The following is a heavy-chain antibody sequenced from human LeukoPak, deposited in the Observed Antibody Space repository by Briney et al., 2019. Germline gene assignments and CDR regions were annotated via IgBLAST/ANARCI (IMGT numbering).Heavy chain of an antibody. CDR2: VYMNRNI. Sequence: SETLSLTCTVSGDSISSGSYYWNWIRQPAGKGLEWIGRVYMNRNINYNPSLKSRVTISADTSKNQFSLKLRSVTAADTAVYYCARVTGYMIEDYFDYWGQGILVTVSS. J-gene: IGHJ4*02. D-gene: IGHD3-9*01. CDR3: ARVTGYMIEDYFDY. V-gene: IGHV4-61*02. CDR1: GDSISSGSYY.